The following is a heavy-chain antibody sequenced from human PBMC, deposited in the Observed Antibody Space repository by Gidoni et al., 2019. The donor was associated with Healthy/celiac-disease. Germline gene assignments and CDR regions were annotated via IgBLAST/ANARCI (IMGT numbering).Heavy chain of an antibody. D-gene: IGHD2-8*01. V-gene: IGHV1-69*08. CDR1: GGTFSSYT. Sequence: QVQRVQSGAEVKQPGSSVKVSCKASGGTFSSYTISWVRQAPGQGLEWMGRIIPILGIANYAQKFQGRVTITADKSASTAYMELSSLRSEDTAVYYCAREVVLMVYARGMDVWGQGTTVTVSS. CDR2: IIPILGIA. CDR3: AREVVLMVYARGMDV. J-gene: IGHJ6*02.